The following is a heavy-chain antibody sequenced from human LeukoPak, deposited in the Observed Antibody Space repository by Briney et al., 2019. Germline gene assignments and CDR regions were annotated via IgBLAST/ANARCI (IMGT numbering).Heavy chain of an antibody. CDR3: ARDPAGYDFWSGYYHYYYYYMDV. CDR1: GFTLSSYS. J-gene: IGHJ6*03. Sequence: GGTLRLSSAVSGFTLSSYSMNGVREAPGKGLECGSYISSSSSTIYYADSVKGRFTISRDNDKHSLYLQMNSLRAEDTAVYYCARDPAGYDFWSGYYHYYYYYMDVWGKGTTVTVSS. V-gene: IGHV3-48*01. D-gene: IGHD3-3*01. CDR2: ISSSSSTI.